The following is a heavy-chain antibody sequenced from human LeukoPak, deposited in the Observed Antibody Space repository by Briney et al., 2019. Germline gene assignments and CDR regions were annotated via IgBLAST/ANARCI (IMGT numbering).Heavy chain of an antibody. CDR1: GFTFSSYW. D-gene: IGHD6-13*01. V-gene: IGHV3-7*01. Sequence: GGSLRLSCAASGFTFSSYWMSWVRQAPGKGLEWVANIKQDGSEKYYVDSVKGRFTISRDNAKNSLYLQMNSLRAEDTAVCYCARERPTAAAGNWGQGTLVTVSS. CDR2: IKQDGSEK. J-gene: IGHJ4*02. CDR3: ARERPTAAAGN.